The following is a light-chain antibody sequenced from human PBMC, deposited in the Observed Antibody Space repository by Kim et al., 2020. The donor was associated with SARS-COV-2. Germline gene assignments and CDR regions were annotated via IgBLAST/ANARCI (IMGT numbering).Light chain of an antibody. J-gene: IGKJ4*01. CDR2: DAS. V-gene: IGKV1-33*01. Sequence: GDRVTITCQASQDIGNVVHWYQQKPGKAPKLLIYDASNLERGVPSRFSGRGSGTDFTLTITSLQPEDFATYFCQQSRYLRPTFGGGTKV. CDR1: QDIGNV. CDR3: QQSRYLRPT.